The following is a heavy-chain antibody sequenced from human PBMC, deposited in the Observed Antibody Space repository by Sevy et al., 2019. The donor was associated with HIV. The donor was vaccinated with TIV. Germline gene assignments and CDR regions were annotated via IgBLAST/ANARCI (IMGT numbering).Heavy chain of an antibody. Sequence: GGSLRLSCAASGFTFSSYAMSWVRQAPGKGLEWASTITNSGGGTYYVDSVRGRFTISRDNSKNTLYLQMNSLSADDTAVYYCAKHLGEYQLLKPRDAFDIWGQGTMVTVSS. CDR3: AKHLGEYQLLKPRDAFDI. D-gene: IGHD3-16*01. J-gene: IGHJ3*02. V-gene: IGHV3-23*01. CDR2: ITNSGGGT. CDR1: GFTFSSYA.